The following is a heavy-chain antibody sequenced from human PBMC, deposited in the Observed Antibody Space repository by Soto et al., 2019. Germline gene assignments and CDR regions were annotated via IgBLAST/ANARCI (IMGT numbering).Heavy chain of an antibody. J-gene: IGHJ4*02. CDR2: ISGSGGST. V-gene: IGHV3-23*01. CDR3: ARNTYFDC. CDR1: GFTFSSYA. Sequence: EVQLLESGGGLVQPGGSLRLSCAASGFTFSSYAMSWVRQAPGKGLEWVSGISGSGGSTYYADSVKGRFNISRDNSKNTLYLQMNSLRAEDAAVYYCARNTYFDCWGQGTLVTVSS.